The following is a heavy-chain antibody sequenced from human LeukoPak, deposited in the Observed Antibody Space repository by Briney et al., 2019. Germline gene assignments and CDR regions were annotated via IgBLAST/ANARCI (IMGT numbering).Heavy chain of an antibody. J-gene: IGHJ4*02. CDR1: GFTFTSYA. CDR2: ISYDGSNK. Sequence: PGGSLRLSCAASGFTFTSYAMHWVRRAPGKGLEWVAVISYDGSNKYYADSVKGRFTISRDNSKNTLYLQMNSLRAEDTAVYYCARDKESYGYYFDYWGQGTLVTVSS. D-gene: IGHD1-26*01. CDR3: ARDKESYGYYFDY. V-gene: IGHV3-30-3*01.